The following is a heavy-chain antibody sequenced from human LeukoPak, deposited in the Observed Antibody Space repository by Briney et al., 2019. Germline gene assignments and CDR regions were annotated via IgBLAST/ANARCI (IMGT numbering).Heavy chain of an antibody. CDR3: ARGVYCGDSCYSGTDY. V-gene: IGHV4-59*08. CDR1: GGSFSSYY. D-gene: IGHD2-21*01. CDR2: IYYSGST. J-gene: IGHJ4*02. Sequence: PSETLSPTCAVYGGSFSSYYWSWIRQPPGKGLEWIGYIYYSGSTYYNPSLKSRVTISVDTSKNQFSLKLSSVTAADTAVYYCARGVYCGDSCYSGTDYWGRGTPVAVSS.